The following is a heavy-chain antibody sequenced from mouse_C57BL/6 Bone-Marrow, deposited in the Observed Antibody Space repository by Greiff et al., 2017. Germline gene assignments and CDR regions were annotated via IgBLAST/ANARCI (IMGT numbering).Heavy chain of an antibody. CDR1: GYTFTSYW. CDR2: IDPSDSYT. V-gene: IGHV1-69*01. Sequence: QFQLQQPGAELVMPGASVKLSCKASGYTFTSYWMHWVKQRPGQGLEWIGEIDPSDSYTNYNQKFKGKSTLTVDKSSSTAYMQLSSLTSEDSAVYYCARDYPYAMDYWGQGTSVTVSS. CDR3: ARDYPYAMDY. J-gene: IGHJ4*01. D-gene: IGHD2-4*01.